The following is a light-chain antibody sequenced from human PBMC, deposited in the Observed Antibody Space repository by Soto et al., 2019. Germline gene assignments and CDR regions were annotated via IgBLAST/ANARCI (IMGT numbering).Light chain of an antibody. Sequence: EIVMTQSPATLSLSPGERATLSCRASQSVNSNLAWYQQNAGQAPRLLIYGTSTRATGIPARFSGSGSGTDFTLTISSLEPEDFAVYYCQLRSNWPPWTFGQGTKVDIK. V-gene: IGKV3-11*01. CDR1: QSVNSN. J-gene: IGKJ1*01. CDR2: GTS. CDR3: QLRSNWPPWT.